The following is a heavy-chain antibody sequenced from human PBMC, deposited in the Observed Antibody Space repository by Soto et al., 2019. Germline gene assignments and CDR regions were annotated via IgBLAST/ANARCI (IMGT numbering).Heavy chain of an antibody. J-gene: IGHJ4*02. D-gene: IGHD1-26*01. CDR2: IAYDGSNK. Sequence: QVQLVESGGGVVQPGRSLRLSCAGSGFNFKDYPMHWVRQAPGKGLEWVAVIAYDGSNKFYADSVRGRFTFSRDNAKNTLDLQMNSVRAEDTAVYYWARDYGSYGYFDYWGQGTLVTVSS. V-gene: IGHV3-30-3*01. CDR3: ARDYGSYGYFDY. CDR1: GFNFKDYP.